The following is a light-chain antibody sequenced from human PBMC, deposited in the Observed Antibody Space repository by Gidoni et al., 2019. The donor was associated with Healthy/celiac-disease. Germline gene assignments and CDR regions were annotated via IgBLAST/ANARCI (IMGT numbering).Light chain of an antibody. V-gene: IGKV1-5*03. J-gene: IGKJ1*01. CDR2: KAS. Sequence: EIQRTQSPSTLSASVGDIVTITCRASQSIRSWLAWYQQKPGKAPKLLIYKASSLESGVPSRFSGSGSGTEFTLTISSLQPDDFATYYCQQYNSYSRTFGQGTKVEIK. CDR3: QQYNSYSRT. CDR1: QSIRSW.